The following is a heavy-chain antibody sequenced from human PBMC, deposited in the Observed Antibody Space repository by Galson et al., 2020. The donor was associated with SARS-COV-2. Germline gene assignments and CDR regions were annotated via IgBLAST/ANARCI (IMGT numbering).Heavy chain of an antibody. CDR2: IDWDDDK. CDR3: ARLYSSSWYVGGNYYYYYGVDV. Sequence: ESGPTLVKPTQTLTLTCTFSGFSLSTSGMCVSWIRQPPGKALEWLARIDWDDDKYYSTSLTTSLTISKDTSKNQVVLTMTNSDPVDTATYYCARLYSSSWYVGGNYYYYYGVDVWGQGTTVTVAS. J-gene: IGHJ6*02. CDR1: GFSLSTSGMC. D-gene: IGHD6-13*01. V-gene: IGHV2-70*11.